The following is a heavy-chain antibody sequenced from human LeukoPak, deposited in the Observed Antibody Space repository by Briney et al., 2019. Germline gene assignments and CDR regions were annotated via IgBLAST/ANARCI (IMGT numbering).Heavy chain of an antibody. D-gene: IGHD1-1*01. V-gene: IGHV4-34*01. CDR1: GGSFSGYY. J-gene: IGHJ3*02. CDR2: INHSGST. Sequence: PETLSLTCAVYGGSFSGYYWSWIRQLPGKGLEWIGEINHSGSTNYNPSLKSRVTISVDTSKNQFSLKLSSVTAADTAVYYCARGRVVERLDAFDIWGQGTMVTVSS. CDR3: ARGRVVERLDAFDI.